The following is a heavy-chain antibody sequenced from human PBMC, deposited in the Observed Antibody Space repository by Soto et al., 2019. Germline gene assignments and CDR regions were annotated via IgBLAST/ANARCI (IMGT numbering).Heavy chain of an antibody. CDR2: MNVDTGGT. CDR3: ARDGNFALRGYSFGFDF. V-gene: IGHV1-2*06. CDR1: GYRFTTHY. J-gene: IGHJ4*02. Sequence: QVQLVQSGAEVKKPGASVRVSCEASGYRFTTHYIHWVRQAPGQGLEWMGRMNVDTGGTTYAHNLQVRVTMTRDTYIRTAYWEVSSVKSDDTAMYYCARDGNFALRGYSFGFDFWGQGTLVTVSS. D-gene: IGHD5-18*01.